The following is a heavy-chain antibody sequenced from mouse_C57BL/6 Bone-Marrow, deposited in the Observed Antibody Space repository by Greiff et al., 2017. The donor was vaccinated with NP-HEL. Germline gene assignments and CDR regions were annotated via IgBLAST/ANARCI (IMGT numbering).Heavy chain of an antibody. V-gene: IGHV1-59*01. Sequence: VQLKQPGAELVRPGTSVKLSCKASGYTFTSYWMHWVKQRPGQGLEWIGVIDPSDSYTNYNQKFKGKATLTVDTPSSTAYMQLGSLTSEDAAVYYCARHYSYYFDYWGQGTTLTVSS. J-gene: IGHJ2*01. CDR1: GYTFTSYW. CDR3: ARHYSYYFDY. CDR2: IDPSDSYT. D-gene: IGHD1-1*02.